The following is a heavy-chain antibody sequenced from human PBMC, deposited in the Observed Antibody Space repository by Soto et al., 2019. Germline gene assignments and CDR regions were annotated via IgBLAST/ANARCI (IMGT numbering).Heavy chain of an antibody. Sequence: VQLLESGGGLVQPGGSLRISCAASGFTFSTYSMTWLRQPPGKGLQWVSTISNSGGSTYYIDSVKGRFTISRDNSKNTLYLQMNSLRAEDTAVYCCAKDWTSIWGQGTMVTVSS. CDR2: ISNSGGST. J-gene: IGHJ3*02. CDR1: GFTFSTYS. V-gene: IGHV3-23*01. CDR3: AKDWTSI. D-gene: IGHD3-3*01.